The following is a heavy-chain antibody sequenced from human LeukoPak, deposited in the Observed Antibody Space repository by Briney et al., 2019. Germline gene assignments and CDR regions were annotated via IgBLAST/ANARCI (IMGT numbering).Heavy chain of an antibody. CDR3: ARGMSDGFVY. CDR1: GGSITSGGYY. J-gene: IGHJ4*02. CDR2: IYYSVST. Sequence: KTSEPLSLTCTVSGGSITSGGYYWSWIRQHPGKGLEWIGYIYYSVSTYYSPSLKSRVTIPIDTSKKQFSLDLNSVTAADTAVYYCARGMSDGFVYWGQGTLVTVSS. V-gene: IGHV4-31*03. D-gene: IGHD5-18*01.